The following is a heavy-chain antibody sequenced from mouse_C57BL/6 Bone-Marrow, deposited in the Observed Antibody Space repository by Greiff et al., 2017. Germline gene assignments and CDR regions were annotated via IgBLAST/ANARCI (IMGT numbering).Heavy chain of an antibody. Sequence: QVQLQQPGAELAKPGASVKLSCKASGYTFTSYWMHWVKQRPGQGLEWIGMIHPNSGSTNYNEKFKSKATLTVDKSSSTAYMQLSSLTSEDSAVYYCARGGRNRYFDVWGTGTTVTVSS. CDR1: GYTFTSYW. V-gene: IGHV1-64*01. J-gene: IGHJ1*03. CDR3: ARGGRNRYFDV. D-gene: IGHD3-3*01. CDR2: IHPNSGST.